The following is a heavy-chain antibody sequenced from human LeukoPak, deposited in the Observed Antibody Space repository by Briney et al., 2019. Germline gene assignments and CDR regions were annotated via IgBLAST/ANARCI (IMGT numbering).Heavy chain of an antibody. CDR1: GGSINSYY. CDR3: ARYKKETANTLMDV. V-gene: IGHV4-59*01. CDR2: IYDSGST. Sequence: SETLSLTCTVSGGSINSYYWSWVRQSPGQGLEWIGYIYDSGSTNYNPSLKSRVTMSVDTSKNHFSLRLTSVTPADTGVYYCARYKKETANTLMDVWGRGITGTVSS. J-gene: IGHJ6*04. D-gene: IGHD2-21*02.